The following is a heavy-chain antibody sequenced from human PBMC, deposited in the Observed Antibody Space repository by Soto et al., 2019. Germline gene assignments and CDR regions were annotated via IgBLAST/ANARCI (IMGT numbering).Heavy chain of an antibody. CDR2: FLYTGTT. D-gene: IGHD2-21*02. V-gene: IGHV4-30-2*01. J-gene: IGHJ4*02. CDR3: ARGGGLADCAGYCTPDY. Sequence: QLQLQESGSGLLEPSQTLSLTCVVSGDSISSSGYSWNWIRQAPGRGLEWIGFFLYTGTTSYPPSFKSRVTISADKSKNQVSLQLISVTAADTAVYYCARGGGLADCAGYCTPDYWGQGTLVTVSS. CDR1: GDSISSSGYS.